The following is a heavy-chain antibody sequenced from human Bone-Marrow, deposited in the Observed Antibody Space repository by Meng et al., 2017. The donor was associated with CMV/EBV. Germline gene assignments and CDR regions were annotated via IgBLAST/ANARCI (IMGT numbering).Heavy chain of an antibody. CDR3: AVHQKRLDAFDI. V-gene: IGHV4-39*07. J-gene: IGHJ3*02. CDR1: VGSIDSRTYF. Sequence: SETLSLTCTVSVGSIDSRTYFWGWIRQPPGKGLDWIGSVYYSGTTYYNPSLKSRVTMSVDTSKNQFSLRLSSVTAADTAVYYCAVHQKRLDAFDIWGQGTMVTVSS. CDR2: VYYSGTT. D-gene: IGHD6-25*01.